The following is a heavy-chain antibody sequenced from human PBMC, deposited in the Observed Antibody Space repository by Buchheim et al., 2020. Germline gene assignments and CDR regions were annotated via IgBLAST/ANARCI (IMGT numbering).Heavy chain of an antibody. CDR2: INPDSGGT. CDR1: GYTFTGYY. V-gene: IGHV1-2*04. Sequence: QVQLVQSGAEVKKPGASVKVSCKASGYTFTGYYVHWVRQAPGQGLEWVGWINPDSGGTDYAQKFQGSVTMTRDTSISTAYLELRSLTSDDTAVYYCARVAGGDTIFGVLITTFYFDFWGQGAL. D-gene: IGHD3-3*01. J-gene: IGHJ4*02. CDR3: ARVAGGDTIFGVLITTFYFDF.